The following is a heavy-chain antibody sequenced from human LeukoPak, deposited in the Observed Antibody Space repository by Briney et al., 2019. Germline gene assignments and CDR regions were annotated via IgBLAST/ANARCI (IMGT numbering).Heavy chain of an antibody. Sequence: PGGSLRLSCAASAFTFSSYAMSWVRQAPGKGLEWVSAISGSGGSTYYADSVKGRFTISRDNSKNTLYLQMNSLRAEDTAVYYCAKDSSTVTGYYYYYYMDVWGKGTTVTVSS. D-gene: IGHD4-17*01. CDR1: AFTFSSYA. CDR3: AKDSSTVTGYYYYYYMDV. V-gene: IGHV3-23*01. CDR2: ISGSGGST. J-gene: IGHJ6*03.